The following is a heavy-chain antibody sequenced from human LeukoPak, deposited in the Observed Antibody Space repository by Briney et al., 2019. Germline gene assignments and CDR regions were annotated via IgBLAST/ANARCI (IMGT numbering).Heavy chain of an antibody. CDR2: INKDGSNT. D-gene: IGHD2-21*01. Sequence: GGSLRLSCAGSGFTFSSYGMHWVRQAPGKGLVWVSHINKDGSNTNYADSVKGRFTISRDNAKNTLYLQMSSLRAEDTAVYYCAAYQSHGMDVWGQGTTVTVS. J-gene: IGHJ6*02. CDR3: AAYQSHGMDV. V-gene: IGHV3-74*01. CDR1: GFTFSSYG.